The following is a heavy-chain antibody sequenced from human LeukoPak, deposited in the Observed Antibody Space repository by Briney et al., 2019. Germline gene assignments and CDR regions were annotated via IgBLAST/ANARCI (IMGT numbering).Heavy chain of an antibody. J-gene: IGHJ4*02. D-gene: IGHD3-22*01. V-gene: IGHV3-53*01. CDR3: AKGSYYDSSGSFYFDY. CDR2: IYSGGST. CDR1: GFTVSGNC. Sequence: GGSLRLSCAASGFTVSGNCMNWVRQPPGKGLEWVSIIYSGGSTYYADSVKGRFTISRDNSKNTLYVQVNSLGTEDTAAYYCAKGSYYDSSGSFYFDYWGQGTLVTVSS.